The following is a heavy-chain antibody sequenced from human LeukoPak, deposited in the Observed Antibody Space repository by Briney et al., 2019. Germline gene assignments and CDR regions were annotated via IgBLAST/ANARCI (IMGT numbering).Heavy chain of an antibody. CDR1: GYTFTGYY. V-gene: IGHV1-2*02. Sequence: ASVKVSCKASGYTFTGYYMHWVRQAPGQGLEWMGWINPNSGGTNYAQKFQGRVTMTRDTSISTAYMELSRLRSDDTAVYYCARDQGTSWTDDYWGQGTLVTVSS. CDR2: INPNSGGT. CDR3: ARDQGTSWTDDY. J-gene: IGHJ4*02. D-gene: IGHD2-2*01.